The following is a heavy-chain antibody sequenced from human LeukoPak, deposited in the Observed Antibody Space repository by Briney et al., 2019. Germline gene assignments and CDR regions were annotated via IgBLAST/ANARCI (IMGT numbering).Heavy chain of an antibody. Sequence: SETLSLTCTVSGDSISTTNYYWGWIRQPPGKGLEWIASIYYSGSTYYNPSLKSRVTMSVDTSKNQFSLKLTSVTAAGTAVYYCARGDHASDYWGQGTLVTVSS. CDR2: IYYSGST. CDR1: GDSISTTNYY. CDR3: ARGDHASDY. J-gene: IGHJ4*02. V-gene: IGHV4-39*07.